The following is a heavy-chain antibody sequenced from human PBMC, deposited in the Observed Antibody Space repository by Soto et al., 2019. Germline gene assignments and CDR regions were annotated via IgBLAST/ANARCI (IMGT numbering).Heavy chain of an antibody. J-gene: IGHJ6*02. CDR1: GFTFSNAW. D-gene: IGHD2-15*01. CDR3: TTGGRHYYYYGMDV. V-gene: IGHV3-15*01. Sequence: GGSLRLSCAASGFTFSNAWMSWVRQAPGKGLEWVGRIKSKTDGGTTDYAAPVKGRFTISRDDSKNTPYLQMNSLKTEDTAVYYCTTGGRHYYYYGMDVWGQGTTVTVSS. CDR2: IKSKTDGGTT.